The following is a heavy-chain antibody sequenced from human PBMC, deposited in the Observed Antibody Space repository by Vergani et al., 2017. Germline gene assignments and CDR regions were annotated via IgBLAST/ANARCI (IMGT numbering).Heavy chain of an antibody. V-gene: IGHV3-74*01. CDR1: GFTFSSYW. Sequence: EVQVVEFGGGLVQPGGSLRLSCAASGFTFSSYWMNWVRQAPGKGLVWVSRINSDGGSTSYADSVKGRFTISRDNAKNTLYLQMNSLRAEDTAVYYCARGPTAMVTGFDYWGQGTLVTVSS. CDR3: ARGPTAMVTGFDY. CDR2: INSDGGST. J-gene: IGHJ4*02. D-gene: IGHD5-18*01.